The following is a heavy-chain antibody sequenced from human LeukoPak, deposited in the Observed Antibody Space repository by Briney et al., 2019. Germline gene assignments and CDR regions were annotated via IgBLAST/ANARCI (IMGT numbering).Heavy chain of an antibody. J-gene: IGHJ4*02. CDR1: GGSISSYY. CDR3: ASDPGEWLGYFDY. CDR2: IYYSGST. D-gene: IGHD6-19*01. Sequence: SETLSLTCTVSGGSISSYYWSWIRQPPGKGLEWIGYIYYSGSTNYNPSLKSRVTISVDTSKNQFSLKLSSVTAADTAVYYCASDPGEWLGYFDYWGQGTLVTVSS. V-gene: IGHV4-59*01.